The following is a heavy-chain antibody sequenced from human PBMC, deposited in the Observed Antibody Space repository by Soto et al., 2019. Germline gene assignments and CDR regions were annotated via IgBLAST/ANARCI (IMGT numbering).Heavy chain of an antibody. D-gene: IGHD2-15*01. CDR3: AKSTPYCSGGSCYGYYYYMDV. CDR1: GVTLSSYA. V-gene: IGHV3-23*01. J-gene: IGHJ6*03. Sequence: AWGALGLSCAASGVTLSSYALSWGRQAPGEGLGWGSAISGSGGSTYYADSVKGRFTIARDKSKNTLYLQMNSLRAEDTAVYYCAKSTPYCSGGSCYGYYYYMDVWGKGTTVTVSS. CDR2: ISGSGGST.